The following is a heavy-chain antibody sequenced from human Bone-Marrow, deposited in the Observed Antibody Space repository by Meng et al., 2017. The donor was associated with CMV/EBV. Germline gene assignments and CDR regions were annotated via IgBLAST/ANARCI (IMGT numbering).Heavy chain of an antibody. CDR3: ARRNTIFGVLISYYFDY. Sequence: GGSLRLSCVASGFTFTSYTMHWVRQAPGKGLEWVAVISYDGSNKYYAGSVKGRFTISRDNSKNTLYLQMNTLRAEDTAVYYCARRNTIFGVLISYYFDYWGQGTLVTVSS. CDR1: GFTFTSYT. V-gene: IGHV3-30-3*01. D-gene: IGHD3-3*01. J-gene: IGHJ4*02. CDR2: ISYDGSNK.